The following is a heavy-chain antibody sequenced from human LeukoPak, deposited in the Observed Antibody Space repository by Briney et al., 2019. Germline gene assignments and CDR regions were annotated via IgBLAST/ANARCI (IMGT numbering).Heavy chain of an antibody. CDR1: GGSISSGSYY. CDR2: IYTSGST. V-gene: IGHV4-61*02. CDR3: ARAGSYYYYYGMDV. Sequence: NPSQTLSLTCTVSGGSISSGSYYWSWIRQPAGKGLEWIGRIYTSGSTNYNPSLKSRVTISVDTSKNQFSLKLSSVTAADTAVYYCARAGSYYYYYGMDVWGQGTTVTVSS. D-gene: IGHD1-26*01. J-gene: IGHJ6*02.